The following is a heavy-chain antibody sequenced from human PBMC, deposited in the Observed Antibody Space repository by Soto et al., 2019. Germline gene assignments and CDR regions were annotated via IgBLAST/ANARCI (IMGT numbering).Heavy chain of an antibody. D-gene: IGHD6-13*01. CDR2: ISGSGGST. Sequence: PGGSLRLSCAASGFTFSSYAMSWVRQAPGKGLEWVSAISGSGGSTYYADSVKGRFTISRDNSKNTLYLQTNSLRAEDTAVYYCAKDWIEQQLVLGWFDPWGQGTLVTVSS. V-gene: IGHV3-23*01. CDR3: AKDWIEQQLVLGWFDP. CDR1: GFTFSSYA. J-gene: IGHJ5*02.